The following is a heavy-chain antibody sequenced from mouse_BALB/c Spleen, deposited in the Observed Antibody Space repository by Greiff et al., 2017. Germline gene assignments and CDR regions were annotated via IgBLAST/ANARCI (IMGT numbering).Heavy chain of an antibody. CDR2: ISYDGSN. D-gene: IGHD5-1-1*01. J-gene: IGHJ2*01. V-gene: IGHV3-6*02. CDR3: ARYTVFDY. CDR1: GYSITSGYY. Sequence: EVKVEESGPGLVKPSQSLSLTCSVTGYSITSGYYWNWIRQFPGNKLEWMGYISYDGSNNYNPSLKNRISITRDTSKNQFFLKLNSVTTEDTATYYCARYTVFDYWGQGTTLTVSS.